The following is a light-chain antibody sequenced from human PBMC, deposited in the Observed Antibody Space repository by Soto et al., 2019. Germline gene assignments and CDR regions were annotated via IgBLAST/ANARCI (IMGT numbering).Light chain of an antibody. V-gene: IGLV9-49*01. CDR2: VGTGGIVG. CDR3: GADHGSGSNFVYV. J-gene: IGLJ1*01. CDR1: SGYSNYK. Sequence: QSLLTQPPSASASLGASVTLTCTLSSGYSNYKVDWYQQRPGKGPRFVMRVGTGGIVGSKGDGIPDRFSVLGSGLNRYLTIKNIQEEDESDYHCGADHGSGSNFVYVFGTGTKLTV.